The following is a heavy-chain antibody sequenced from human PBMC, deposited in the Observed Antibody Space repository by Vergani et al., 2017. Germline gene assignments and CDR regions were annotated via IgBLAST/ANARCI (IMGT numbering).Heavy chain of an antibody. J-gene: IGHJ2*01. D-gene: IGHD3-16*01. CDR2: IYNSGNG. V-gene: IGHV4-39*01. CDR3: ASGKYYSDSTSHFRGRYFDI. CDR1: GDSIISRSYY. Sequence: QMQLQESGPGLVKPSETLSLTCTVSGDSIISRSYYWGWIRQPPGQGLEWIGSIYNSGNGDSISSLKRRVTISAETSKNHFSLRLTSVTAADTAVYYCASGKYYSDSTSHFRGRYFDIWGRGTLVTVPS.